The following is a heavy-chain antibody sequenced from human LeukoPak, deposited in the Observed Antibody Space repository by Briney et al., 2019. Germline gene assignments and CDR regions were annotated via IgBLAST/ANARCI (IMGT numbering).Heavy chain of an antibody. CDR1: GFTFSSYG. V-gene: IGHV3-30*18. CDR2: ISYDGSNK. J-gene: IGHJ6*03. CDR3: ANGYCTNGVCYPYYYYYMDV. D-gene: IGHD2-8*01. Sequence: GGSLRLSCAASGFTFSSYGMHWVRQAPGKGLEWVAVISYDGSNKYYADSVRGRFTISRDNSKNTLYLQMNSLRAEDTAVYYCANGYCTNGVCYPYYYYYMDVWGKGTTVTVSS.